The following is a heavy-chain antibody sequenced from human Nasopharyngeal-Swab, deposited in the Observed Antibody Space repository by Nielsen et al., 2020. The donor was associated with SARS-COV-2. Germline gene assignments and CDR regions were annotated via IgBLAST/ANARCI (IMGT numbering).Heavy chain of an antibody. V-gene: IGHV4-59*01. D-gene: IGHD3-3*01. CDR2: IYYSGST. J-gene: IGHJ6*03. Sequence: WIRQPPGKGLEWIEYIYYSGSTNYNPSLKSRVTISVDTSKNQFSLKLSSVTAADTAVYYCARVGGLWSAGFYYYYMDVWGKGTTVTVSS. CDR3: ARVGGLWSAGFYYYYMDV.